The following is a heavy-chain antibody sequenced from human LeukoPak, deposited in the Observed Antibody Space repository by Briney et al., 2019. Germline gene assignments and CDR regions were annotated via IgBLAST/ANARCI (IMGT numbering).Heavy chain of an antibody. CDR1: GFTVTRYA. CDR3: ARDAQSGAHSDFDY. V-gene: IGHV3-30*04. CDR2: ITANRDVK. D-gene: IGHD1-26*01. Sequence: GGSLRLSCAASGFTVTRYAVHWVRQPPGEGLEWVAIITANRDVKFYADSVRGRFTLSRDDSQNTVFLHMDSLRGEDTAVYYCARDAQSGAHSDFDYWGQGTLVTVSS. J-gene: IGHJ4*02.